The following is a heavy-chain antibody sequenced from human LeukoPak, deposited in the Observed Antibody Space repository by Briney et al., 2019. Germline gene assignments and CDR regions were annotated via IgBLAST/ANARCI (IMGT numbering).Heavy chain of an antibody. J-gene: IGHJ5*02. Sequence: GGSLRLSCVASGFTFRNYAIHWVRQAPGKGLEWVAVISYDGSNSYYANSVKGRFTVSRDNSKNTLSLQMSSLRPEDTAVYYCAREGPSPVVPVTHWFDPWGQGTLVSVSS. CDR1: GFTFRNYA. CDR3: AREGPSPVVPVTHWFDP. V-gene: IGHV3-30-3*01. D-gene: IGHD2-2*01. CDR2: ISYDGSNS.